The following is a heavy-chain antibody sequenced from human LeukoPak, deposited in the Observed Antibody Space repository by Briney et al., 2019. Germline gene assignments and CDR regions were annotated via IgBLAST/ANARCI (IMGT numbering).Heavy chain of an antibody. V-gene: IGHV1-2*02. D-gene: IGHD3-3*01. CDR3: AIASTYYDFWSAGPPDY. CDR1: GYTFTGYY. Sequence: GASVKVSCKASGYTFTGYYMHWVRQAPGQGLEWMGWINPNSGGTNYAQKFQGRVTMTRDTSISTAYMELSRLRSDDTAVYYCAIASTYYDFWSAGPPDYWGQGTLVTVSS. J-gene: IGHJ4*02. CDR2: INPNSGGT.